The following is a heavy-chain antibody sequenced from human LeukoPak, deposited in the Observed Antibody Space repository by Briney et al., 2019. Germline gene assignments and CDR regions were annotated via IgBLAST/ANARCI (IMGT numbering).Heavy chain of an antibody. CDR1: GFTFSNAW. J-gene: IGHJ4*02. Sequence: GGSLRLSCAASGFTFSNAWMTWVRQAPGKGLEYVSAISSNGDSRYCANSVKGRFTISRDNSKNTLYLQMGSLRTEDMAVYYCAREAAYDYDVLTGYDYWGQGTLVTVSS. CDR3: AREAAYDYDVLTGYDY. CDR2: ISSNGDSR. D-gene: IGHD3-9*01. V-gene: IGHV3-64*01.